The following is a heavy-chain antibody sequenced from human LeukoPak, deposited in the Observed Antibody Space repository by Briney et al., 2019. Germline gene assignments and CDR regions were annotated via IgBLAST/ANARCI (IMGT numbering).Heavy chain of an antibody. D-gene: IGHD3-10*01. CDR3: ARDLLWFGEAYFDY. CDR2: IYHSGRT. J-gene: IGHJ4*02. Sequence: SQTLSLTCAVSGGSISSGDYSWSWIRQPPGKGLEWIVYIYHSGRTYYNPSLKSRVTISIDRSKNQSSLKLSSVTAADTAVYYCARDLLWFGEAYFDYWGQGTLVTVSS. CDR1: GGSISSGDYS. V-gene: IGHV4-30-2*01.